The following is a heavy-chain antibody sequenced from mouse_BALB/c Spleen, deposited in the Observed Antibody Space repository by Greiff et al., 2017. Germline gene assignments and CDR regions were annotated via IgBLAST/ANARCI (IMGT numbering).Heavy chain of an antibody. D-gene: IGHD2-4*01. J-gene: IGHJ2*01. CDR3: ARAGLRPGFDY. V-gene: IGHV5-9-4*01. CDR2: ISSGGSYT. Sequence: EVKLMESGGGLVKPGGSLKLSCAASGFTFSSYAMSWVRQSPEKRLEWVAEISSGGSYTYYPDTVTGRFTISRDNAKNTLYLEMSSLRSEDTAMYYCARAGLRPGFDYWGQGTTLTVSS. CDR1: GFTFSSYA.